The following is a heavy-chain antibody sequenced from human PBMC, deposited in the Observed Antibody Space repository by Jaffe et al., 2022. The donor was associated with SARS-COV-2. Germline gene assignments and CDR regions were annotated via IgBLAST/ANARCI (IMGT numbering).Heavy chain of an antibody. V-gene: IGHV3-30*18. J-gene: IGHJ6*02. Sequence: QVQLVESGGGVVQPGRSLRLSCAASGFTFSSYGMHWVRQAPGKGLEWVAVISYDGSNKYYADSVKGRFTISRDNSKNTLYLQMNSLRAEDTAVYYCAKDTPPLEPYNWNYDPDYYYGMDVWGQGTTVTVSS. CDR2: ISYDGSNK. CDR3: AKDTPPLEPYNWNYDPDYYYGMDV. CDR1: GFTFSSYG. D-gene: IGHD1-7*01.